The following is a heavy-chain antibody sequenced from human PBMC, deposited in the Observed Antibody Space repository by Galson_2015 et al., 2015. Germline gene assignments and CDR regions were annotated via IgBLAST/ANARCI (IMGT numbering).Heavy chain of an antibody. Sequence: SLRLSCAASGFTFSSYAMHWVRQAPGKGLEWVAVISYDGSNKYYADSVKGRFTISGDNSKNTLYLQMNSLRAEDTAVYYCARDSDPPHRDSGSYYFDYWGQGTLVPVSS. CDR3: ARDSDPPHRDSGSYYFDY. J-gene: IGHJ4*02. D-gene: IGHD5-12*01. CDR1: GFTFSSYA. CDR2: ISYDGSNK. V-gene: IGHV3-30-3*01.